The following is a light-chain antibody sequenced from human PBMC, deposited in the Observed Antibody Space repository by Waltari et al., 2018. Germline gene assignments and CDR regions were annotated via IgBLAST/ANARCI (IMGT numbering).Light chain of an antibody. CDR2: DVN. CDR3: CSYAGSYLRV. Sequence: QSALTQPRTVSVSPGQSVTIPRTGTSSDVGYSHYVSWYQQHPGKAPKLMIYDVNERPSGVPDRFSGSKSGTTASLTISGLQAEDEADYYCCSYAGSYLRVFGGGTKLTVL. J-gene: IGLJ2*01. V-gene: IGLV2-11*01. CDR1: SSDVGYSHY.